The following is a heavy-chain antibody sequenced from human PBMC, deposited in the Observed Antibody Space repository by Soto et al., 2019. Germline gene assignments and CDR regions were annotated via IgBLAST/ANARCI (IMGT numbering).Heavy chain of an antibody. D-gene: IGHD6-13*01. V-gene: IGHV5-10-1*01. J-gene: IGHJ6*02. Sequence: GESLKISCKGSGYSFTSYWISWVRQMPGKGLEWMGRIDPSDSYTNYSPSFQGHVTISADKSISTAYLQWSSLKASDTAMYYCARRPHIAAAEIYGMDVWGQGTTVTVS. CDR3: ARRPHIAAAEIYGMDV. CDR1: GYSFTSYW. CDR2: IDPSDSYT.